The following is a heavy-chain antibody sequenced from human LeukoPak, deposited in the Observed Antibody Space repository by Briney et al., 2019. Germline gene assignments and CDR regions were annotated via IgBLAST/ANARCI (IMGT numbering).Heavy chain of an antibody. CDR2: SDSSGRA. Sequence: KAAYPLPLTSTVGCGSISCDFWCVIQQPAGKVLECIGRSDSSGRAIYTASLKSRVTMSVATSQNQFSLKLSSVTAADTAVYYCARVSSSVAGGHYYYYYGMDVWGQGTTVTVSS. CDR3: ARVSSSVAGGHYYYYYGMDV. J-gene: IGHJ6*02. V-gene: IGHV4-4*07. D-gene: IGHD6-19*01. CDR1: CGSISCDF.